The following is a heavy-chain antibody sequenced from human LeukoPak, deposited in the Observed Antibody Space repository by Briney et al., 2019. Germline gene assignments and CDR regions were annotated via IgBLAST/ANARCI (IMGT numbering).Heavy chain of an antibody. CDR1: GFTFSSYG. J-gene: IGHJ5*02. CDR2: ISYDGRQK. CDR3: ARHDWCDP. Sequence: GGSLRLSCAASGFTFSSYGMHWVRQAPGKGLEWVAVISYDGRQKYYADSVKGRFTISRDNSKNTVYLQMNSLRAEDTAVYYCARHDWCDPWSQGTRVTVSS. V-gene: IGHV3-30*03.